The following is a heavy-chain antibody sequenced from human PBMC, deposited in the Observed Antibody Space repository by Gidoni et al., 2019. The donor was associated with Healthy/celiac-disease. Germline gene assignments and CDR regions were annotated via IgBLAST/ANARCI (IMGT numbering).Heavy chain of an antibody. CDR1: GFTFSSYA. V-gene: IGHV3-30-3*01. CDR2: ISYAGSTN. CDR3: AIDRSGTTVTTYFDY. D-gene: IGHD4-4*01. J-gene: IGHJ4*02. Sequence: QVQLVESGGGVVQPGRSLRLACAAPGFTFSSYAMHVVLQAPGKGLECVAVISYAGSTNSYADSVQGRFTISRDNSTNTLYLQMNSLRAEDTAVYYCAIDRSGTTVTTYFDYWVQGTLVTVSS.